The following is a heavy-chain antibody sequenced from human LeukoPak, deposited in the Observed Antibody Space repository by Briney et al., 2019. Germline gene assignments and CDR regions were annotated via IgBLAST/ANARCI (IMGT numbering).Heavy chain of an antibody. CDR3: ASFSLPRGYSYGALDY. V-gene: IGHV4-59*01. CDR2: IYYSGST. CDR1: GGSISSYY. Sequence: SETLSLTCTVSGGSISSYYWSWIRQPPGKGLEWIGYIYYSGSTNDNPSLKSRVTISVDTYKNQFSLKLSSVTAADTAVCYCASFSLPRGYSYGALDYWGQGTLVTVSS. J-gene: IGHJ4*02. D-gene: IGHD5-18*01.